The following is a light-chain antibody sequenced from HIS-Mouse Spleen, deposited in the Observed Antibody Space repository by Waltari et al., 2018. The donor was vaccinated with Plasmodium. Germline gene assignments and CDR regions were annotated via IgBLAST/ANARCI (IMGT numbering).Light chain of an antibody. CDR2: QDS. V-gene: IGLV3-1*01. CDR3: QAWDSSTAYVV. CDR1: NLGATY. Sequence: SYELTQPPSVSVSPGQTASITCSGDNLGATYACRYQQKPGQSPVLVIYQDSKRPSGIPERFSGSNSGNTATLTISGTQAMDEADYYCQAWDSSTAYVVFGGGTKLTVL. J-gene: IGLJ2*01.